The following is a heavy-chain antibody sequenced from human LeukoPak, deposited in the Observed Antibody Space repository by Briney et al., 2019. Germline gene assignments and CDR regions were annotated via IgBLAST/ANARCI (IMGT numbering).Heavy chain of an antibody. CDR2: VNPNSGGT. J-gene: IGHJ4*02. CDR3: ARELGITMVRGTPPRY. D-gene: IGHD3-10*01. V-gene: IGHV1-2*06. Sequence: GASVKVSCKASGYTFTGYYMHWVRQAPGQGLEWMGRVNPNSGGTNYAQKFQGRVTMTRDTSISTAYMELSRLRSDDTAVYYCARELGITMVRGTPPRYWGQGTLVTVSS. CDR1: GYTFTGYY.